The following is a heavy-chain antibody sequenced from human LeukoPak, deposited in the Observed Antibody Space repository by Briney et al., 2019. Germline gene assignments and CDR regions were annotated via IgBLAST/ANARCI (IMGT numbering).Heavy chain of an antibody. CDR3: ARAIDYGGNSAFDI. D-gene: IGHD4-23*01. Sequence: ASVKVSCKASGYTFTSYGISWVRQAPGQGLEWMGLISAYNGNTNYAQKLQVRVTMTTDTSTSTAYMELRSLRSDDTAVYYCARAIDYGGNSAFDIWGQGTMVTVSS. J-gene: IGHJ3*02. V-gene: IGHV1-18*01. CDR2: ISAYNGNT. CDR1: GYTFTSYG.